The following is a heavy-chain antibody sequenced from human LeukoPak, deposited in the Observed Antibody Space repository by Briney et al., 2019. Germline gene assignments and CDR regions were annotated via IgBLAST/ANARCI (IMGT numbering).Heavy chain of an antibody. CDR3: ARGNSRAKWGYYGMDV. Sequence: GGSLRLSCAASGFTFSSYEMNWVRQAPGKGLEWVSYISSSGSTIYYADSVKGRFTISRDNAKNSLYLQMNSLRAEDTAVYYCARGNSRAKWGYYGMDVWGKGTTVTVSS. D-gene: IGHD6-13*01. V-gene: IGHV3-48*03. CDR1: GFTFSSYE. J-gene: IGHJ6*04. CDR2: ISSSGSTI.